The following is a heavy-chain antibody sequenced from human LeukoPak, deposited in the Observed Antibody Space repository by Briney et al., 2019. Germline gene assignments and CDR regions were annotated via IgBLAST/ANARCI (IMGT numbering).Heavy chain of an antibody. D-gene: IGHD3-10*01. J-gene: IGHJ4*02. CDR3: APYYYGSGTSLGY. V-gene: IGHV3-7*01. Sequence: GGSLRLSCAASGFTFSSNWMSWVRQAPGKGLEWVANIKKDGSEKYYVDSVKGRFTISRDNAKNSVYLQMNSLRVEDTAVYYCAPYYYGSGTSLGYWGQGTLVTVSS. CDR2: IKKDGSEK. CDR1: GFTFSSNW.